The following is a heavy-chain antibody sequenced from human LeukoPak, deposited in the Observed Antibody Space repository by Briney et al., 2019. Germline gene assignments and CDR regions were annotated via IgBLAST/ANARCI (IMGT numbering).Heavy chain of an antibody. CDR1: GFTFSSYD. Sequence: PGGSLRLSCAASGFTFSSYDMHWVRQAPGKGLEWVAVMSYDGSNKYYADSVKGRFTISRDNSKNTLYLQMNSLRAEDTAVYYCAKDQVGCSGGSCYSAGDYYYYYGMDVWGQGTTVTVSS. D-gene: IGHD2-15*01. CDR3: AKDQVGCSGGSCYSAGDYYYYYGMDV. CDR2: MSYDGSNK. V-gene: IGHV3-30*18. J-gene: IGHJ6*02.